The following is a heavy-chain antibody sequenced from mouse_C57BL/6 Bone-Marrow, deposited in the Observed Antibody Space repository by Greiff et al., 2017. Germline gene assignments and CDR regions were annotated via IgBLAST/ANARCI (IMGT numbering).Heavy chain of an antibody. CDR3: TTRDDQTWFAY. J-gene: IGHJ3*01. D-gene: IGHD2-3*01. V-gene: IGHV14-4*01. CDR1: GFNINDDY. CDR2: IDPENGDT. Sequence: VQLKQSGAELVRPGASVKLSCTASGFNINDDYMHWVKQRPEQGLEWIGWIDPENGDTEYASKFQGKATITADTSSNTAYLQLSSLTSADTAVDYCTTRDDQTWFAYWGQGTLVTVSA.